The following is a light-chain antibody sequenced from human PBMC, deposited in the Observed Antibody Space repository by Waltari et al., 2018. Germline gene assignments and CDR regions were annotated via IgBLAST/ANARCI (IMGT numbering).Light chain of an antibody. Sequence: EIVLTQSPGTLSLSPGERVTLSCRASQSVSSSYLAWYQQKPGQAPRLLIYDASSRATGIPDRFSGSGSGTDFTLTINRLEPEDFAVYYCQQYHSSPPTFGGGTKVEIK. J-gene: IGKJ4*01. CDR3: QQYHSSPPT. V-gene: IGKV3-20*01. CDR2: DAS. CDR1: QSVSSSY.